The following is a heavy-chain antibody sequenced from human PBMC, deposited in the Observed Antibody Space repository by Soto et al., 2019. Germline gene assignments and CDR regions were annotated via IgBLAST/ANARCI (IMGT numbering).Heavy chain of an antibody. D-gene: IGHD5-18*01. V-gene: IGHV1-3*04. J-gene: IGHJ3*02. CDR2: INTGNDNT. CDR1: GYTFTNYA. Sequence: QVQLVQSGAEVKKPGASVKVSCKASGYTFTNYAVHWVRQATGQRLEWMGWINTGNDNTKYSQKFQGRVTITRDTSASTAYMELSSLRSEDTALYYCARDRGYSYDLHAFDIWGQGTMVTVSS. CDR3: ARDRGYSYDLHAFDI.